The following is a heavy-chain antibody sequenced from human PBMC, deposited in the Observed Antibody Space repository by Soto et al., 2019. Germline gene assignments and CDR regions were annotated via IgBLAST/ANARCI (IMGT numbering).Heavy chain of an antibody. Sequence: SETLSCTCTVSGGSISTRSSDGGWIRQPPGKGLEWIGSIYCIGTTYDNPSLKSRLAISIASPKTRFSLNLNSVATADTAVYYCGAQDYVANGYHFEPWGQGTMVPVSS. CDR3: GAQDYVANGYHFEP. CDR1: GGSISTRSSD. CDR2: IYCIGTT. V-gene: IGHV4-39*02. D-gene: IGHD4-17*01. J-gene: IGHJ5*02.